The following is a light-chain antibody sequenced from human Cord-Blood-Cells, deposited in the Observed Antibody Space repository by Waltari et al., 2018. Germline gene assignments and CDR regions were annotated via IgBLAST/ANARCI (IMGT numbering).Light chain of an antibody. J-gene: IGKJ5*01. CDR2: AAS. CDR1: QSISSY. V-gene: IGKV1-39*01. CDR3: QQSYSTPIT. Sequence: GDRVTITCRVSQSISSYLNWYQQKPGKAPKLLIYAASSLQSGVPSRFSGSGSGTDFTLTISSLQPEDFATYYCQQSYSTPITFGQGTRLEIK.